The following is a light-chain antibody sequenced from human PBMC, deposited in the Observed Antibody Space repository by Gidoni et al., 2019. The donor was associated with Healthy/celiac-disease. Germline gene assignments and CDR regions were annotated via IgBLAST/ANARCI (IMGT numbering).Light chain of an antibody. CDR3: QQYNSYPWT. Sequence: DIEITLSPSTLSASVGDRVTITCRASQSISSWLAWYQQKPGKAPKLLIYDASSLESGGPSRFSGSGSGTEFTLTISSLQPDDFATYYCQQYNSYPWTFGQGTKVEIK. CDR2: DAS. V-gene: IGKV1-5*01. J-gene: IGKJ1*01. CDR1: QSISSW.